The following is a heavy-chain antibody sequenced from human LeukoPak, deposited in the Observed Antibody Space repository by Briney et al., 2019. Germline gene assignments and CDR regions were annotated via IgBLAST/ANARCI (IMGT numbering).Heavy chain of an antibody. D-gene: IGHD1-26*01. J-gene: IGHJ3*02. Sequence: PSETLSLTCPVSGGSISSGSYYWSWIRQPAGKGLEWIGHVYPSVSTRYNPSLKSRVTISVDTSKKQFSLKLSSVTAADTAFYYCARYIVSYPHDAFDIWGQGTMVTVSS. CDR2: VYPSVST. CDR3: ARYIVSYPHDAFDI. V-gene: IGHV4-61*09. CDR1: GGSISSGSYY.